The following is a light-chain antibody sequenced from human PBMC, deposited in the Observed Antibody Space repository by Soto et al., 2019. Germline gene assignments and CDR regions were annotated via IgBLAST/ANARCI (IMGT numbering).Light chain of an antibody. J-gene: IGKJ2*01. CDR1: QSISNW. CDR2: GPS. Sequence: DTQMTQSPSTLSASVGDRVTITFRASQSISNWLALYQQTPVKAPKLLSYGPSSLESGAPSRFSVNGYGTEFTLTINRLQPADFATDYCQQYNRYYLFFGQGTKLDIK. V-gene: IGKV1-5*01. CDR3: QQYNRYYLF.